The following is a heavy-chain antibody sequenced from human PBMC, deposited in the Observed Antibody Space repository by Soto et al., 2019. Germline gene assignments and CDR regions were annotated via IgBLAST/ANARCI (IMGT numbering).Heavy chain of an antibody. CDR2: ISSGGTST. J-gene: IGHJ5*02. D-gene: IGHD1-26*01. CDR3: ARVATGSCDWFDP. CDR1: EFTFSSYA. Sequence: GGSLRLSCAASEFTFSSYAMSWVRQAPGKGLEWVSRISSGGTSTAYADSVKGRLTISRDNSKDTVYLYMDDVRAEDTAVYYCARVATGSCDWFDPWGQGTLVTVSS. V-gene: IGHV3-23*01.